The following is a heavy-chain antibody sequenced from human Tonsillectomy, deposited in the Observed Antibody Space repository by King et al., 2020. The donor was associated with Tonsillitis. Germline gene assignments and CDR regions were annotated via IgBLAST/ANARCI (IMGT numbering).Heavy chain of an antibody. CDR3: ARDLSLGAFDI. Sequence: VQLVESGGGLVQPEGSVRLSCVASGFAFSNYEMNWVRQAPGKGLEWISYITSSGTGIYYADSVKGRFTISRDNAKNSLYLQMNSLRAEDTAVYYCARDLSLGAFDIWGQGTMVIVSS. J-gene: IGHJ3*02. CDR1: GFAFSNYE. D-gene: IGHD2/OR15-2a*01. V-gene: IGHV3-48*03. CDR2: ITSSGTGI.